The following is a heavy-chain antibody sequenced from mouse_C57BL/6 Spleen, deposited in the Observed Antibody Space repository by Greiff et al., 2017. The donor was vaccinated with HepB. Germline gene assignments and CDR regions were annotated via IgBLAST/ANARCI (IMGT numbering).Heavy chain of an antibody. CDR3: DAEPRQGGFAY. J-gene: IGHJ3*01. CDR1: GYTFTSYW. V-gene: IGHV1-59*01. CDR2: IDPSDSYT. Sequence: QVQLQQPGAELVRPGTSVKLSCKASGYTFTSYWMHWVKQRPGQGLEWIGVIDPSDSYTNYNQKFRGKATLTVDTSSSTAYMQLSSLTSEDSAVYYCDAEPRQGGFAYWGQGTLVTVSA.